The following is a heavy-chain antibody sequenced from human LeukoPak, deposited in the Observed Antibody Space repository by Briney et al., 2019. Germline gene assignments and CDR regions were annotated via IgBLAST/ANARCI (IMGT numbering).Heavy chain of an antibody. Sequence: GGSLRLSCAASGFTLSSYWMHWVRQAPGRGLVWVSRINGDGRTITYADSVKGRFTISRDTAKNTLYLQMNSLRDEDTAVYYCARDLEVPGGNRLFDYWGQGTLVTVSS. CDR3: ARDLEVPGGNRLFDY. D-gene: IGHD4-23*01. CDR1: GFTLSSYW. CDR2: INGDGRTI. J-gene: IGHJ4*02. V-gene: IGHV3-74*01.